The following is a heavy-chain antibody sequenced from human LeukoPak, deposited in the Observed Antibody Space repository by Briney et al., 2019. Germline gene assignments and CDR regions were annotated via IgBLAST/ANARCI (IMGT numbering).Heavy chain of an antibody. Sequence: GGSLRLSWAASGFTFSSYAMSWVRQAPGKGLEWVSAISGSGGSTYSADSVKGRFTISRDNSKNTLYLQMNSLRAEDTAVYYCAKEGYCSGGTCYRVFDYWGQGTLVTVSS. J-gene: IGHJ4*02. CDR2: ISGSGGST. D-gene: IGHD2-15*01. V-gene: IGHV3-23*01. CDR1: GFTFSSYA. CDR3: AKEGYCSGGTCYRVFDY.